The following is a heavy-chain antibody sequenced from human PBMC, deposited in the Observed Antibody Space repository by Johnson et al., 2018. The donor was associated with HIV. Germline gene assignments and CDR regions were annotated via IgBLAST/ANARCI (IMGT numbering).Heavy chain of an antibody. D-gene: IGHD7-27*01. CDR1: GFTFSSYA. J-gene: IGHJ3*02. CDR2: IKQDGSEK. Sequence: MQLVESGGGLVQPGGSLRLSCAASGFTFSSYAMSWVRQAPGKGLEWVANIKQDGSEKYYVDSVKGRFTISRDNAKNSLYLQMNSLRAEDTAVYYCARDHLTGNYAFDIWGQGTMVTVSS. V-gene: IGHV3-7*05. CDR3: ARDHLTGNYAFDI.